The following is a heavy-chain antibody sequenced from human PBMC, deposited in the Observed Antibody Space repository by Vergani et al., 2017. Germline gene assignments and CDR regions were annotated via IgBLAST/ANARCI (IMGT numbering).Heavy chain of an antibody. Sequence: EVQLLESGGDLVQPGGSLRLSCAASGFTFIMHAMSWVRQAPGKGLEWVSSISGNNDDVYYADSVKGRFTISRDNSKNTLHLQMNSLRADDTAVYYCTKGSRGYTGYFFDYWGQGTLATVSS. CDR1: GFTFIMHA. V-gene: IGHV3-23*01. CDR2: ISGNNDDV. D-gene: IGHD5-12*01. CDR3: TKGSRGYTGYFFDY. J-gene: IGHJ4*02.